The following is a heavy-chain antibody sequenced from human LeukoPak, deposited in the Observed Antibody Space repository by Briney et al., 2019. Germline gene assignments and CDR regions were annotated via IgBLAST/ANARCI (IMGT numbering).Heavy chain of an antibody. CDR3: ARGGGDYVTRVAFDP. J-gene: IGHJ5*02. CDR1: GGSISSYY. D-gene: IGHD4-17*01. Sequence: SETLSLTCTVSGGSISSYYWSWIRQPPGKGLEWIGYIYYSGSTNYNPSLKSRVTISVDTSKNQFSLKLSSVTAADTAVYSCARGGGDYVTRVAFDPWGQGTLVTVSS. CDR2: IYYSGST. V-gene: IGHV4-59*01.